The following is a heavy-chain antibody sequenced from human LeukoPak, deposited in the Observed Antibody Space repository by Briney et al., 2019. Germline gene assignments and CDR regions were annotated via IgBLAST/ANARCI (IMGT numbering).Heavy chain of an antibody. CDR2: MNPNSGNT. D-gene: IGHD2-2*01. CDR3: AREVIVPAVPFDY. CDR1: GYTFTSYD. V-gene: IGHV1-8*01. J-gene: IGHJ4*02. Sequence: ASVKVSCKASGYTFTSYDINWVRQATGQGLEWMGWMNPNSGNTGYAQKFQGRVTMTRNTSISTVYMELSSLRSEDTAVYYCAREVIVPAVPFDYWGQGTLVTVSS.